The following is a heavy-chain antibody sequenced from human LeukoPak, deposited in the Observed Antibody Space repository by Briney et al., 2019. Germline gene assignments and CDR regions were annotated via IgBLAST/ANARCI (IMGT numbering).Heavy chain of an antibody. D-gene: IGHD5-12*01. CDR1: GFTFSSYS. CDR2: ISSSSSYI. CDR3: AYTSGYDFSSYYYYYMDV. Sequence: GGSLRLSCAASGFTFSSYSMNWVRQAPGKGLEWVSSISSSSSYIYYADSVKGRFTISRDNAKNSLYLQMNSLSAEDTAVYYCAYTSGYDFSSYYYYYMDVWGKGTTVTDSS. V-gene: IGHV3-21*01. J-gene: IGHJ6*03.